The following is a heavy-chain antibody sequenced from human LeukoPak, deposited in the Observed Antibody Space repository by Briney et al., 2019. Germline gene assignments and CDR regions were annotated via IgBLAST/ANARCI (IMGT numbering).Heavy chain of an antibody. CDR2: IYYSGST. Sequence: SETLSLTFTVSGGSISSSSYYWGWIRQPPGKGLEWIGSIYYSGSTYYNPSLKSRVTISVDTSKNQFSLKLSSVTAADTAVYYCARAQYGAYGYWGQGTLVTVSS. CDR1: GGSISSSSYY. J-gene: IGHJ4*02. CDR3: ARAQYGAYGY. D-gene: IGHD4-17*01. V-gene: IGHV4-39*07.